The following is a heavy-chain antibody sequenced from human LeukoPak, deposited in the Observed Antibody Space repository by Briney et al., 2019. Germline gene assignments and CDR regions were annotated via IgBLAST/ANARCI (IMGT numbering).Heavy chain of an antibody. D-gene: IGHD4-23*01. J-gene: IGHJ4*02. Sequence: SETLSLTCTVSGGSISSSYRSWIRQPAGKGLEWIGRIYSSGSINYNPSLKSRVTMSVDTSKNQFSLKLKSVTAADTAVYYCVRGTAGGSFDYWGQGTLVTVSS. V-gene: IGHV4-4*07. CDR1: GGSISSSY. CDR2: IYSSGSI. CDR3: VRGTAGGSFDY.